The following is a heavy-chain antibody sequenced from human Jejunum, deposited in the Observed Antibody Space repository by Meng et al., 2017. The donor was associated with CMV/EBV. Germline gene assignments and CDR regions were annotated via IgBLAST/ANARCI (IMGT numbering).Heavy chain of an antibody. CDR2: IDHSGNT. Sequence: SLTYGFYGTSFSAYYWSWIRQSPQKGLEWIGEIDHSGNTNYNPSLQNRVFISIDTSKKQISLNLTSVTAADTAVYFCARGIVGAVWSQGTQVTVSS. CDR3: ARGIVGAV. CDR1: GTSFSAYY. J-gene: IGHJ1*01. D-gene: IGHD2-15*01. V-gene: IGHV4-34*01.